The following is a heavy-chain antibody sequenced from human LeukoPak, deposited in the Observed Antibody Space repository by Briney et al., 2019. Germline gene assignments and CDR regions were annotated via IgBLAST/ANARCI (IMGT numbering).Heavy chain of an antibody. CDR2: IYYSGSA. CDR1: GGPISSYQ. V-gene: IGHV4-59*01. D-gene: IGHD5-18*01. CDR3: ARVRGSAMVRRGEYYFDY. Sequence: PSETLSLTCTVSGGPISSYQWSWIRQPPGKGLEWIGNIYYSGSANYNPSLKSRVIISVDTSKNQFSLKLSPVTAADTAVYYCARVRGSAMVRRGEYYFDYWGQGTLVTVSS. J-gene: IGHJ4*02.